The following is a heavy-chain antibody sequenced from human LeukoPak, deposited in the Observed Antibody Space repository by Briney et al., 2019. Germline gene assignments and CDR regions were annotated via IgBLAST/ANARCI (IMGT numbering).Heavy chain of an antibody. CDR2: ISSSGTTI. CDR1: GLTFSSYD. J-gene: IGHJ4*02. V-gene: IGHV3-48*03. CDR3: ARESYYGSGSPLNY. D-gene: IGHD3-10*01. Sequence: PGGSLRLSCAAAGLTFSSYDMYWVRQAPGKGLVWVSYISSSGTTIYYADSVKGRFTISRDNAKNSVYLQMNSLRAEDTAVYYCARESYYGSGSPLNYWGQGTLVTVSS.